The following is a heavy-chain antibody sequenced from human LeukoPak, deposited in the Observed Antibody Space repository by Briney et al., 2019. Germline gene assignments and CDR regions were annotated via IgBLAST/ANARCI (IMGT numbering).Heavy chain of an antibody. J-gene: IGHJ4*02. CDR1: GFTFSSYA. Sequence: QPGGSLRLSCAASGFTFSSYAMSWVRQAPGKGLEWVSAISGSGGSTCYADSVKGRFTISRDNTKNTLYLQMDSLRAEDTAVYYCAGGLLGCRGGSCYPTDYWGQGTLVTVSS. V-gene: IGHV3-23*01. CDR2: ISGSGGST. CDR3: AGGLLGCRGGSCYPTDY. D-gene: IGHD2-15*01.